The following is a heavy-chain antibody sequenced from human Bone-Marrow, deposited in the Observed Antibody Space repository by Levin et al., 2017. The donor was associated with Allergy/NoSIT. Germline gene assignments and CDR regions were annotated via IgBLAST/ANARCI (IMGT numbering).Heavy chain of an antibody. CDR2: INPSGGST. D-gene: IGHD5-12*01. V-gene: IGHV1-46*01. J-gene: IGHJ4*02. Sequence: AASVKVSCKASGYTFTSYYMHWVRQAPGQGLEWMGIINPSGGSTSYAQKFQGRVTMTRDTSTSTVYMELSSLRSEDTAVYYCARGGGRMNSGYDPLGPQVDYWGQGTLVTVSS. CDR3: ARGGGRMNSGYDPLGPQVDY. CDR1: GYTFTSYY.